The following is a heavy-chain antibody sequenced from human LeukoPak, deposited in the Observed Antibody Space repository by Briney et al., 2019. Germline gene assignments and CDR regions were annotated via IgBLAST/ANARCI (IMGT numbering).Heavy chain of an antibody. CDR2: ISAYNGNT. J-gene: IGHJ4*02. CDR1: GYTFTSYG. CDR3: ATDLGLRRYYYDSSGYYNY. D-gene: IGHD3-22*01. Sequence: ASVKVSCKASGYTFTSYGISWVRQAPGQGLEWMGWISAYNGNTNYAQKLQGRVTMTEDTSTDTAYMELSSLRSEDTAVYYCATDLGLRRYYYDSSGYYNYWGQGTLVTVSS. V-gene: IGHV1-18*01.